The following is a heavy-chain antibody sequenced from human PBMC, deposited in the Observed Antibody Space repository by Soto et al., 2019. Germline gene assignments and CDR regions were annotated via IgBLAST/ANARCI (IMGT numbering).Heavy chain of an antibody. CDR3: ARDHYYGSGSYYSLPDYYYDGMDL. J-gene: IGHJ6*02. V-gene: IGHV6-1*01. D-gene: IGHD3-10*01. CDR2: TYYRSKWYN. CDR1: GDSVSSNSAA. Sequence: SQTLSLTCAISGDSVSSNSAAWNWIRQSPSRGLEWLGRTYYRSKWYNDYAVSVKSRITINPDTSKNQFSLQLNSVTPEDTAVYYCARDHYYGSGSYYSLPDYYYDGMDLGGQGTTVTVSS.